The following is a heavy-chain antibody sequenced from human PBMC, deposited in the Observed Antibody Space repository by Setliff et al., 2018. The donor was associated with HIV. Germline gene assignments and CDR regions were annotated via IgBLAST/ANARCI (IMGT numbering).Heavy chain of an antibody. D-gene: IGHD2-2*01. CDR2: IYYSGST. CDR1: GGSISSGGFY. CDR3: ARAFCSSTSCYGGGDAFDI. J-gene: IGHJ3*02. Sequence: KSSETLSLTCTVSGGSISSGGFYWSWTRQHPGKGLEWIGYIYYSGSTYYNPTLKSRATISVDTSKNQFSLKVNSVTAADTAVYYCARAFCSSTSCYGGGDAFDIWGQGTMVTVSS. V-gene: IGHV4-31*02.